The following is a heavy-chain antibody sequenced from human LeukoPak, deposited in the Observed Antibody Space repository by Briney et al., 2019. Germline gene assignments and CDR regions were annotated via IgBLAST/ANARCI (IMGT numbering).Heavy chain of an antibody. CDR3: ARGQLGGFDY. D-gene: IGHD1-1*01. J-gene: IGHJ4*02. Sequence: ASVKLSCTASGYTFTGYYINWVRQAPGQGLGWMGWFSAYNGNTNYAQKHQGRVTMTTDTSTSTAYIELRRLRSDDTAVYYCARGQLGGFDYWGQGTLVTVSS. V-gene: IGHV1-18*04. CDR2: FSAYNGNT. CDR1: GYTFTGYY.